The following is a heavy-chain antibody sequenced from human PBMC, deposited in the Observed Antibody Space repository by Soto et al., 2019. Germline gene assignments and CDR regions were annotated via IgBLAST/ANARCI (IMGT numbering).Heavy chain of an antibody. D-gene: IGHD1-26*01. CDR3: AKDGASGSYPPYYDFGMDV. CDR1: GFTFSSYA. J-gene: IGHJ6*02. V-gene: IGHV3-23*01. Sequence: EVQLLESGGGLVQPGGSLRLSCAASGFTFSSYAMSWVRQAPGKGLEWVATISGSGGNAYYADSVKGRFSISRDNSKNTLSLQMNSLRADDTAVYYCAKDGASGSYPPYYDFGMDVWGQGTTVTVSS. CDR2: ISGSGGNA.